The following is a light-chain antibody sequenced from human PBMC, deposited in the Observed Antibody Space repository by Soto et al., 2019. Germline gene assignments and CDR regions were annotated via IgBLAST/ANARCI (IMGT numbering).Light chain of an antibody. J-gene: IGKJ4*01. V-gene: IGKV1-9*01. Sequence: DIQLTQSPSFLSASIGDRVTITCRASQDFSNFLAWYQQKPGRAPKLLMYDASTLQSGVPSRFSGSGSGTEFTLTISSLQPEDIATYYCQQYDNLPLTFGGGTKVDSK. CDR1: QDFSNF. CDR3: QQYDNLPLT. CDR2: DAS.